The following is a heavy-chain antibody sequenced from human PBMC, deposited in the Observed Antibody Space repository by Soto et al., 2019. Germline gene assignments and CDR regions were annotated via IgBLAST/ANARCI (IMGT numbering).Heavy chain of an antibody. CDR2: IKSKTDGGTT. V-gene: IGHV3-15*01. J-gene: IGHJ4*02. CDR3: TTDLSEGLRFLEWLLPFDY. CDR1: GFTFSSYA. D-gene: IGHD3-3*01. Sequence: PGGSLRLSCAASGFTFSSYAMSWVRQAPGKGLEWVGRIKSKTDGGTTDYAAPVKGRFTISRDDSKNTLYLQVNSLKTEDTAVYYCTTDLSEGLRFLEWLLPFDYWGQGTLVTVSS.